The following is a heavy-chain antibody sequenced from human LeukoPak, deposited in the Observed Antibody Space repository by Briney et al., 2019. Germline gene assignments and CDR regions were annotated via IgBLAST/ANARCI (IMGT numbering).Heavy chain of an antibody. CDR1: GGSISSGDYY. Sequence: SETLSLTCTVSGGSISSGDYYWSWIRQPPGKGLEWIGYIYYSGSTYYNPSLKSRVTRSVDTSKNQFSLKLSSVTAADTAVDYCARAKLWLRPPLTNNWLDPWGQGTLVTVSS. CDR3: ARAKLWLRPPLTNNWLDP. V-gene: IGHV4-30-4*01. J-gene: IGHJ5*02. CDR2: IYYSGST. D-gene: IGHD5-18*01.